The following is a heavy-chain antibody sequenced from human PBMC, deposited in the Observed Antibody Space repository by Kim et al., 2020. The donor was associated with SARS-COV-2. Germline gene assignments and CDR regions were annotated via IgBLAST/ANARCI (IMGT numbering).Heavy chain of an antibody. V-gene: IGHV1-24*01. CDR1: GYTLTELS. D-gene: IGHD5-18*01. J-gene: IGHJ6*02. CDR3: ATQHTAMVFYGMDV. CDR2: FDPEDGET. Sequence: ASVKVSCKVSGYTLTELSMHWVRQAPGKGLEWMGGFDPEDGETIYAQKFQGRVTMTEDTSTDTAYMELSSLRSEDTAVYYCATQHTAMVFYGMDVWGQGTTVTVSS.